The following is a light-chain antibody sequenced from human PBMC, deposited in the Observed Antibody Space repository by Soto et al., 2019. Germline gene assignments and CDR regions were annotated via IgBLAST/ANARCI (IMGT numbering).Light chain of an antibody. Sequence: EIVLTQSPATLSLSPGERATLSCRASQSVSSYLAWYQQNPGQAPRLLIYDASNRAPGIPARFSGSGSGTDFTLTISSLEPEDFAVYYCQQRSNWPPTFGQGTKVEIK. CDR2: DAS. CDR3: QQRSNWPPT. J-gene: IGKJ1*01. V-gene: IGKV3-11*01. CDR1: QSVSSY.